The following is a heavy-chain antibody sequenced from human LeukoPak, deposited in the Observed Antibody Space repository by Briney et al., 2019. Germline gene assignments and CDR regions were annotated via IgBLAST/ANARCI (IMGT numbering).Heavy chain of an antibody. CDR2: IYASGNT. J-gene: IGHJ4*02. Sequence: SETLSLTCTVSGGSISSYYWSWVRQPAGKGLEWIGRIYASGNTNYNPSLKGRVTMTVDTSKNQFSLNLSSVTAGDTAVYYCARGRGSSWYYFDSWGQGTLVTVSS. CDR3: ARGRGSSWYYFDS. V-gene: IGHV4-4*07. D-gene: IGHD6-13*01. CDR1: GGSISSYY.